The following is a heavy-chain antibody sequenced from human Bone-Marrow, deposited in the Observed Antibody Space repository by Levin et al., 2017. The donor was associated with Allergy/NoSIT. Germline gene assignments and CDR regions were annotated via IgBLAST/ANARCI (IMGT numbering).Heavy chain of an antibody. J-gene: IGHJ4*02. CDR2: IYWDDDK. Sequence: SGPTLVKPTQTLTLTCTFSGFSLSTSGVGVGWIRQPPGKALEWLALIYWDDDKRYSPSLKSRLTFTKDTSKNQVVLTMTNMDPVDTATYYCAHIPNSRGYNLFYYFDYWGQGTLVTVSS. CDR3: AHIPNSRGYNLFYYFDY. V-gene: IGHV2-5*02. CDR1: GFSLSTSGVG. D-gene: IGHD1-14*01.